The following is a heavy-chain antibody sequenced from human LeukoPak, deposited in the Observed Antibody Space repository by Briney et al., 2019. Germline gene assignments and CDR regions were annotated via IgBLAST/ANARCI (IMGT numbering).Heavy chain of an antibody. V-gene: IGHV4-34*01. CDR3: TKGSVSSTTRWFDP. Sequence: SETLSLTCVAYDGSFSTSFWSWIRQPPGEGLEWIGEIQPSGSTKYNPSHKSRVTVSADTSKNEVSLRLSSVTAADTAFYYCTKGSVSSTTRWFDPWGQGTLVTVSS. CDR1: DGSFSTSF. CDR2: IQPSGST. D-gene: IGHD2-2*01. J-gene: IGHJ5*02.